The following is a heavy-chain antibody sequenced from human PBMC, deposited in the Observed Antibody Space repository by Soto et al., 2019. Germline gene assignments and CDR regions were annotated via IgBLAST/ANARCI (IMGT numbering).Heavy chain of an antibody. D-gene: IGHD6-25*01. CDR3: ARDAPGAAPY. V-gene: IGHV4-31*03. CDR1: GGPIINGDSY. Sequence: SETLSLTCTVSGGPIINGDSYLNWIRQHPEKGLEWMGYINYRGTTNYNPALKSRILISIDTSKNQFSLRLTSVTAADTAVYYCARDAPGAAPYWGQRTLVTVSS. J-gene: IGHJ4*02. CDR2: INYRGTT.